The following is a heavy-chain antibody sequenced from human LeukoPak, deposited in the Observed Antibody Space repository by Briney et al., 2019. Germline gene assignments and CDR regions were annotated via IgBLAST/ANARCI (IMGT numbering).Heavy chain of an antibody. CDR3: ARHRPAARNAFDI. CDR1: GGSISSYY. V-gene: IGHV4-59*08. CDR2: IHYSGST. D-gene: IGHD6-6*01. Sequence: PSQTLSLTCTVSGGSISSYYCGWIRQPPGKVLEWVGYIHYSGSTNYNPSLKSRVTISVDTSKNQFSLKLSSVTAADTAVYYCARHRPAARNAFDIWGQGTMVTVSS. J-gene: IGHJ3*02.